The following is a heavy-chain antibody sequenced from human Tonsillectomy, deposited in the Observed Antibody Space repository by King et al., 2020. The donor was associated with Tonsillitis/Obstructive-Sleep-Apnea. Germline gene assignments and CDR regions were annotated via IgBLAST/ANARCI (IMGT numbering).Heavy chain of an antibody. V-gene: IGHV4-31*01. Sequence: VQLQESGPGLVKPSQTLSLTCTVSGASISSGGYYWSWIRQHPGKGLEWSGYIYFSWSTDYNPSLQCLVTISVATSKNQFSLTLSSVTAADTAVYYCARSSGQDYYYMDVWGKGTTVTVSS. CDR1: GASISSGGYY. CDR3: ARSSGQDYYYMDV. J-gene: IGHJ6*03. D-gene: IGHD2-8*02. CDR2: IYFSWST.